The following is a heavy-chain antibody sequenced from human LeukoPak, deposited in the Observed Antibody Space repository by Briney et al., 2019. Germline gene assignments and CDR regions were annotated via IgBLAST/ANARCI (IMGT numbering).Heavy chain of an antibody. CDR1: GFTFSRYG. D-gene: IGHD3-3*02. V-gene: IGHV3-33*06. Sequence: PGGSLRLSCTASGFTFSRYGMHWVRQAPGKGLEWVAVIWYDGSDKYYADSVKGRFIISRDNSKNTLYLQMNSLRAEDTAVYYCAKAAILEVDFDYWGQGTLVTVSS. CDR2: IWYDGSDK. J-gene: IGHJ4*02. CDR3: AKAAILEVDFDY.